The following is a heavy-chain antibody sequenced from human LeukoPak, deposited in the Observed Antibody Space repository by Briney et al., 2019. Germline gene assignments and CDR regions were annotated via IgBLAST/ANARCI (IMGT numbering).Heavy chain of an antibody. V-gene: IGHV1-69*05. CDR2: IIPIFGTA. CDR1: GGTFSSYA. Sequence: ASVKVSCKASGGTFSSYAISWVRQAPGHEVEWMGGIIPIFGTANYAQKFKGRVTITTDESTSTAYMELSSLRSEDTAVYYCARDPEDDYSGVWFDPWGQGTLVTVSS. CDR3: ARDPEDDYSGVWFDP. D-gene: IGHD4-11*01. J-gene: IGHJ5*02.